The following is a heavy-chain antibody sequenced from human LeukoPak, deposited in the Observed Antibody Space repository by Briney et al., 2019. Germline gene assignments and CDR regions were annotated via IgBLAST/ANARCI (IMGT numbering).Heavy chain of an antibody. CDR2: IKFDGSET. Sequence: GGSLRLSCVASGFVFSNNRMNWVRQAPGKGLEWVANIKFDGSETFYVDSVRGRFTISRDNAKNSVYLQMNDLKIDDTAVYYCARGRREDGGVFESWGQGSLVTVSS. D-gene: IGHD1-26*01. V-gene: IGHV3-7*03. J-gene: IGHJ4*02. CDR1: GFVFSNNR. CDR3: ARGRREDGGVFES.